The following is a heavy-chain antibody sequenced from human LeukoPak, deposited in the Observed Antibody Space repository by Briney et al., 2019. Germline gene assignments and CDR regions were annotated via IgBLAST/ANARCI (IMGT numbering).Heavy chain of an antibody. D-gene: IGHD7-27*01. CDR1: GFTFSIYA. CDR2: IYSGGNT. CDR3: ARGNRGY. Sequence: PGGSLRLSCAASGFTFSIYAMSWVRQAPGKGLEWVSVIYSGGNTYYADSVKGRFTISRDNSKNTLYLQMNSLRADDTAVYYCARGNRGYWGQGTLVTVSS. V-gene: IGHV3-53*01. J-gene: IGHJ4*02.